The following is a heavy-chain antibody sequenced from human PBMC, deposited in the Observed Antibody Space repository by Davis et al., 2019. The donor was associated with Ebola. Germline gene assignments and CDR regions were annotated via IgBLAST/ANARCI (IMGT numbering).Heavy chain of an antibody. V-gene: IGHV4-39*07. D-gene: IGHD4-17*01. Sequence: SETLSLTCTVSGGSISSSSYYWGWIRQPPGQGLEWIGEIYHSGSTNYNPSLKSRVTISVDKSKNQFSLKLSSVTAADTAVYYCATTTVTKHYYYYYGMDVWGQGTTVTVSS. CDR1: GGSISSSSYY. J-gene: IGHJ6*02. CDR2: IYHSGST. CDR3: ATTTVTKHYYYYYGMDV.